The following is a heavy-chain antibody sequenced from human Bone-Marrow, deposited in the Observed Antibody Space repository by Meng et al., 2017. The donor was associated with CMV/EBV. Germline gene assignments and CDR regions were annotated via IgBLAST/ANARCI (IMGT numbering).Heavy chain of an antibody. V-gene: IGHV3-21*01. Sequence: GESLKISCAASGFTFSSYAMSWVRQAPGKGLEWVSSISSSSSYIYYADSVKGRFTISRDNAKNSLYLQMNSLRAEDTAVYYCARRGILGYYYGMDVWGQGTTVTLSS. CDR1: GFTFSSYA. CDR2: ISSSSSYI. CDR3: ARRGILGYYYGMDV. J-gene: IGHJ6*02. D-gene: IGHD1-14*01.